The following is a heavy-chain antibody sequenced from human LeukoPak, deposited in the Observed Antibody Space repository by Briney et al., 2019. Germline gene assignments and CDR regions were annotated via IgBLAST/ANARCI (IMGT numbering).Heavy chain of an antibody. Sequence: SETLSLTCTVSGGSISSYYWSWIRQPPGKGLEWIRYIYYSGSTNYNPSLKSRVTISVDTSKNQFSLKLSSVTAADTAVYYCARHEGYSSSWYFRSSGYLYWYFDLWGRGTLVTVSS. V-gene: IGHV4-59*08. CDR3: ARHEGYSSSWYFRSSGYLYWYFDL. D-gene: IGHD6-13*01. J-gene: IGHJ2*01. CDR1: GGSISSYY. CDR2: IYYSGST.